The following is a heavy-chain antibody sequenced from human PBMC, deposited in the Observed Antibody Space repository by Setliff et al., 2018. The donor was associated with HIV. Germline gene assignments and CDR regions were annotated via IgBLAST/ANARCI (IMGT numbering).Heavy chain of an antibody. CDR1: GFTFSNAW. D-gene: IGHD3-10*01. Sequence: KAGGSLRLSCAASGFTFSNAWMSWVRQAPGKGLEWVGRIKSKTDGGTTDYAAPVKGRFNISRHDSKNTLYLQMNSLKTEDTAVYYCAVWIREVITWGRGTLVTVSS. CDR2: IKSKTDGGTT. V-gene: IGHV3-15*01. CDR3: AVWIREVIT. J-gene: IGHJ5*02.